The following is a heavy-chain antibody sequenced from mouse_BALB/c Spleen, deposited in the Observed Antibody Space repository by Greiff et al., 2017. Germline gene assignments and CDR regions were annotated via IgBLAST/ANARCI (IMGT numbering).Heavy chain of an antibody. J-gene: IGHJ2*01. CDR3: ARGYPNYFDY. Sequence: EVKLEESGGGLVKPGGSLKLSCAASGFTFSSYAMSWVRQTPEKRLEWVASISSGGSTYYPDSVKGRFTISRDNARNILYLQMSSLRSEDTAMYYCARGYPNYFDYWGQGTTLTVSS. CDR2: ISSGGST. V-gene: IGHV5-6-5*01. CDR1: GFTFSSYA. D-gene: IGHD5-5*01.